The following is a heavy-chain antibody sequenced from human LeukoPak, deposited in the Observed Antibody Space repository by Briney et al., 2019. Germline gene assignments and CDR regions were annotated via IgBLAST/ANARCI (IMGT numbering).Heavy chain of an antibody. J-gene: IGHJ4*02. CDR1: GVSISSSSYY. CDR3: ARKRRRVVVAAHFDY. D-gene: IGHD2-15*01. V-gene: IGHV4-39*01. Sequence: EPSETLSLTCTVSGVSISSSSYYWGWIRQPPGKGLEWIGSIYYSGSTYYNPSLKSRVTISVDTSKNQFSLKLSSVTAADTAVYYCARKRRRVVVAAHFDYWGQGTLVTVSS. CDR2: IYYSGST.